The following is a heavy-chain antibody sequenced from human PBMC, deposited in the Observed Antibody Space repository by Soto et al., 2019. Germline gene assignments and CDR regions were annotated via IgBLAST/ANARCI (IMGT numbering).Heavy chain of an antibody. CDR2: IYPCDSDT. CDR1: GYSVSSYW. J-gene: IGHJ6*02. D-gene: IGHD6-13*01. CDR3: ERTAAAGKYYYGVDV. V-gene: IGHV5-51*01. Sequence: GESLNISFKGSGYSVSSYWIGWVLQMPGKGLEWMGIIYPCDSDTRYSPSFQCQFTISADKSITTAYMQWRRLKASATEMYYCERTAAAGKYYYGVDVWGQGTTVTVSS.